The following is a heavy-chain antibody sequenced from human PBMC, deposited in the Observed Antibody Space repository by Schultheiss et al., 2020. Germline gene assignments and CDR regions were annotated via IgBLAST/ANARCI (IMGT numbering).Heavy chain of an antibody. CDR3: AKDLRRGYYDSSGYSLFDY. CDR2: TRNKANSYTT. Sequence: GGSLRLSCAVSGFNFGDYSLDWVRQAPGKGLEWVGRTRNKANSYTTEYAASVKGRFTISRDDSKNSLYLQMNSLRAEDTAVYYCAKDLRRGYYDSSGYSLFDYWGQGTLLTVSS. J-gene: IGHJ4*02. V-gene: IGHV3-72*01. D-gene: IGHD3-22*01. CDR1: GFNFGDYS.